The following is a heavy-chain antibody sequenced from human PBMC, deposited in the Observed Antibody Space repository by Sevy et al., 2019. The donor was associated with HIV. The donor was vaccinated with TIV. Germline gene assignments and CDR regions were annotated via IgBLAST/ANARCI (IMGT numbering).Heavy chain of an antibody. D-gene: IGHD6-19*01. V-gene: IGHV4-61*02. CDR1: SGDSVSGDSISSGTYY. CDR3: ARDLVSSGWMGDDAFDV. J-gene: IGHJ3*01. CDR2: ISTTATI. Sequence: SETLSLTCTVSGDSVSGDSISSGTYYWSWIRQPAGKGLEWIGRISTTATINYNPSLKGPLTMSVDTSKNQFYLKLRAVTATDTAVDYCARDLVSSGWMGDDAFDVWGQGTMVTVSS.